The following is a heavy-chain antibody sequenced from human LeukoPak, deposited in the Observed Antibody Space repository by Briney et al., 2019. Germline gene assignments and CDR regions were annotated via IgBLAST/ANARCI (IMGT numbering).Heavy chain of an antibody. V-gene: IGHV3-53*01. J-gene: IGHJ4*02. D-gene: IGHD3-22*01. CDR3: ARDPPDDSSGYYSLDY. CDR2: IYSGGTT. Sequence: PGGSLRLSCAASGFTVSSNYMSWVRQAPGKGLEWVSFIYSGGTTYYADSVKGRFTISRDNSKNTLYLQMNSLRAEDTAVYYCARDPPDDSSGYYSLDYWGQGALVTVSS. CDR1: GFTVSSNY.